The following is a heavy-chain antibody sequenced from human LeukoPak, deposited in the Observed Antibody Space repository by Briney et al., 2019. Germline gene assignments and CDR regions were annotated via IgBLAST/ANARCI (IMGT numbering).Heavy chain of an antibody. D-gene: IGHD3-10*01. CDR3: AREGYYGSGSPPSLYFDY. J-gene: IGHJ4*02. Sequence: GGSLGLSCAASGFTFRNYVIHWARQAPGKGLEWVAVTSSDLNVKLYADSVKGRFTISRDNPRSTLYLQMNSLRPEDTAIYYCAREGYYGSGSPPSLYFDYWGQGTLVTVSS. CDR1: GFTFRNYV. CDR2: TSSDLNVK. V-gene: IGHV3-30-3*01.